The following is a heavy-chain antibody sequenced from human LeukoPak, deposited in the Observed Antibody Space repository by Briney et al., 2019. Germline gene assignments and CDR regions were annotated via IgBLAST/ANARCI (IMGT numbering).Heavy chain of an antibody. CDR3: ARGGLGYCSGTSCNYYMDV. V-gene: IGHV1-2*02. CDR1: GYTFTGYY. CDR2: INPNSGGT. J-gene: IGHJ6*03. D-gene: IGHD2-2*01. Sequence: ASVKVSCKASGYTFTGYYMHWVRQAPGQGLGWMGWINPNSGGTNYAQKFQGRVTMTRDTSISTAYMELSRLRSDDTAVYYCARGGLGYCSGTSCNYYMDVWGKGTTVTISS.